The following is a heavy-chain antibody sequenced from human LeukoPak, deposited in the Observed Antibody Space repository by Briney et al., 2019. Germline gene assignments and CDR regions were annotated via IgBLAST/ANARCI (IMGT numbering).Heavy chain of an antibody. D-gene: IGHD3-16*01. J-gene: IGHJ4*02. CDR2: ISYDGSNK. V-gene: IGHV3-30*04. CDR1: GFTFSSYA. Sequence: GGSLRLSCAASGFTFSSYAMHWVRQAPGKGLEWVAVISYDGSNKYYADSVKGRFTISRDNSKNTLYLRMNSLRAEDTAVYYCARDAREWGTYYFDYWGQGTLVTVSS. CDR3: ARDAREWGTYYFDY.